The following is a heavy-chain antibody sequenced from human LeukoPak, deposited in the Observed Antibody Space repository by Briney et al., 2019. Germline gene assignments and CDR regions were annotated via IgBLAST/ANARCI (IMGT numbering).Heavy chain of an antibody. CDR2: IYYSGNT. CDR3: ARLYYDSRGYYWFDR. Sequence: PSETLSLTCTVSGGSITSTSFYWGWIRQPPGKGLAWLGSIYYSGNTYDNPSLKSRVTISVDRPKNQFSLKLSSVTAADTAVYYCARLYYDSRGYYWFDRWGHGTLVTVSS. D-gene: IGHD3-22*01. V-gene: IGHV4-39*01. J-gene: IGHJ5*02. CDR1: GGSITSTSFY.